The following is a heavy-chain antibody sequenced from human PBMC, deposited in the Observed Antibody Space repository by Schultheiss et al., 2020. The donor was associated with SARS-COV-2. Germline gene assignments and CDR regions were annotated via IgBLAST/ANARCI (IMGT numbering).Heavy chain of an antibody. CDR3: AKSTGLPDLRFLEPLGFSRDLKTLYYYYMDV. V-gene: IGHV3-23*01. D-gene: IGHD3-3*01. J-gene: IGHJ6*03. CDR1: GFTFSSYA. Sequence: GGSLRLSCAASGFTFSSYAMSWVRQAPGKGLEWVSAISGSGGSTYYADSVKGRFTISRDNSKNTLYLQMNSLRAEDTAVYYCAKSTGLPDLRFLEPLGFSRDLKTLYYYYMDVWGKGTTVTVSS. CDR2: ISGSGGST.